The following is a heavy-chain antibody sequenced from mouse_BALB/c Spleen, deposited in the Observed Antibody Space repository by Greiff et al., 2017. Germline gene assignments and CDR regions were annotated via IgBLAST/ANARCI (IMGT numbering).Heavy chain of an antibody. D-gene: IGHD1-1*01. CDR3: ARGTYGSSYGYFDV. CDR1: GYTFTDYW. CDR2: IDTSDSYT. J-gene: IGHJ1*01. V-gene: IGHV1-69*01. Sequence: VQLQQPGAELVMPGASVKMSCKASGYTFTDYWMHWVKQRPGQGLEWIGAIDTSDSYTSYNQKFKGKATLTVDESSSTAYMQLSSLTSEDSAVYYCARGTYGSSYGYFDVWGAGTTVTVSS.